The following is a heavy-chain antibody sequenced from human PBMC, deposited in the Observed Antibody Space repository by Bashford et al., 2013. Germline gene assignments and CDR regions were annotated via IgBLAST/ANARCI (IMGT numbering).Heavy chain of an antibody. J-gene: IGHJ6*01. D-gene: IGHD1-1*01. CDR2: ISYDGRQK. CDR1: GFIFSDYY. Sequence: GSLRLSCAASGFIFSDYYMSWIRQAPGKGLEWVAVISYDGRQKILRRLREGRFTISRDNSKNTLYLQMNSLRAEDTAVYYCAKXTTQYYYYGMDV. CDR3: AKXTTQYYYYGMDV. V-gene: IGHV3-30-3*01.